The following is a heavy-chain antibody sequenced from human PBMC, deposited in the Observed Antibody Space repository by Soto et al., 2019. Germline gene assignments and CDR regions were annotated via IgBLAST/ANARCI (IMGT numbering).Heavy chain of an antibody. CDR2: IIPIFGTA. D-gene: IGHD3-10*01. Sequence: QVQLVQSGAEVKKPGSSVKVSCKASGGTFSSYAISWVRQAPGQGLEWMGGIIPIFGTANYAQKFQGRVTITADESTSTAYMELSSLRSEDTAVYYCARKGSGRLKYYYYYYGMDVWGQGTTVTVSS. CDR3: ARKGSGRLKYYYYYYGMDV. V-gene: IGHV1-69*01. J-gene: IGHJ6*02. CDR1: GGTFSSYA.